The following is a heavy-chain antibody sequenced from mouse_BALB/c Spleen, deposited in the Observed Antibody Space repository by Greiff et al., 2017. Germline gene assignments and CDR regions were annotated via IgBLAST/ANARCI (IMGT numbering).Heavy chain of an antibody. CDR2: ISYSGST. CDR3: ARGDYGNYVGAY. V-gene: IGHV3-2*02. D-gene: IGHD2-1*01. J-gene: IGHJ3*01. CDR1: GYSITSDYA. Sequence: EVQGVESGPGLVKPSQSLSLTCTVTGYSITSDYAWNWIRQFPGNKLEWMGYISYSGSTSYNPSLKSRISITRDTSKNQFFLQLNSVTTEDTATYYCARGDYGNYVGAYWGQGTLVTVSA.